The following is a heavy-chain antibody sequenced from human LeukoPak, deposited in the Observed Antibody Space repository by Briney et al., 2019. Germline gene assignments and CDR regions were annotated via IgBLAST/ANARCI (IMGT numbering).Heavy chain of an antibody. CDR1: GSGFTFGNFA. Sequence: RGSLRLSCEASGSGFTFGNFAVSWVRQAPVKGLEWLSGISASGHYTDSAESVKGRFSISRDNAKNTVYIQLNSLRAEDTAVYYCARQDGDLDYWGQGTLVTVSS. D-gene: IGHD4-17*01. V-gene: IGHV3-23*01. CDR3: ARQDGDLDY. J-gene: IGHJ4*02. CDR2: ISASGHYT.